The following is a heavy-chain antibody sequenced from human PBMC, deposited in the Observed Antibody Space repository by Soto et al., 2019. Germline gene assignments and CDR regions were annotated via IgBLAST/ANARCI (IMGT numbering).Heavy chain of an antibody. CDR1: GGTFSSYA. J-gene: IGHJ4*02. D-gene: IGHD5-18*01. Sequence: SSVKVSCKASGGTFSSYAISWVRQAPGQGLEWMGGIIPIFGTANYAQKFQGRVTITADESTSTAYMELSSLRSEDTAVYYCARDLPLYSAFAASDTAMVLGYWGQGPLVTVSS. V-gene: IGHV1-69*13. CDR3: ARDLPLYSAFAASDTAMVLGY. CDR2: IIPIFGTA.